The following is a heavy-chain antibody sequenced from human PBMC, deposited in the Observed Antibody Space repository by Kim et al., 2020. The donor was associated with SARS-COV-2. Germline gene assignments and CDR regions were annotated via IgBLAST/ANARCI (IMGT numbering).Heavy chain of an antibody. D-gene: IGHD2-15*01. J-gene: IGHJ5*02. V-gene: IGHV4-59*08. CDR3: ARQGYRSGGNCYRGWVDP. CDR2: IDYSGST. Sequence: SETLSLTCTVSGGSISSYYWSWIRQPPGKGMEWIGHIDYSGSTKYNASLKSRVTISMDTSKNQFSLKLSSVTAADTAVYYCARQGYRSGGNCYRGWVDPWGHEILVTVSS. CDR1: GGSISSYY.